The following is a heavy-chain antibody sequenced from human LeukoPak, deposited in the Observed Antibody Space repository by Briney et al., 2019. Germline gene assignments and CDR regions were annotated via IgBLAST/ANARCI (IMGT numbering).Heavy chain of an antibody. J-gene: IGHJ4*02. Sequence: GASVKVSCKASGYTFTDYHIHWVRQAPGQGLERMGWINPNGGGTNYAGKFQGRVTMTSDTSISTAYMDLSRLRSDDTAVYYCARRYTDSSEGFDYWGQGTLVTVSS. CDR1: GYTFTDYH. CDR2: INPNGGGT. CDR3: ARRYTDSSEGFDY. V-gene: IGHV1-2*02. D-gene: IGHD6-6*01.